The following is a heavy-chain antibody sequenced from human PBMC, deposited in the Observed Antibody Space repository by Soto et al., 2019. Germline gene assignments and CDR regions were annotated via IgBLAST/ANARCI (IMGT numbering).Heavy chain of an antibody. CDR3: ARVVVPAANSMDV. D-gene: IGHD2-2*01. CDR2: IYPGDSDT. Sequence: GESLKISCKGSGYSFTSYWIGWVRQMPGKGLEWMGIIYPGDSDTRYSPSSQGQVTISADKSISTAYLQWSSLKASDTAMYYCARVVVPAANSMDVWGQGTTVTVSS. V-gene: IGHV5-51*01. CDR1: GYSFTSYW. J-gene: IGHJ6*02.